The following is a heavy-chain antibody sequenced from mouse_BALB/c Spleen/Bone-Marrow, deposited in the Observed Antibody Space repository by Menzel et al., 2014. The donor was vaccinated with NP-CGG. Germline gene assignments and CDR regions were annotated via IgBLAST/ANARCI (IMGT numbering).Heavy chain of an antibody. Sequence: DVHLVESGGGLVQPGGSRNLSCAASGFTFSNFGMHWVRQAPERGLEWVAYISSDSTIYYADTVKGRFTISRDNPTNTLFLQMASLRSEDTAMYYCARGYCYGAMDYWGQGTSVTVSS. CDR2: ISSDSTI. D-gene: IGHD1-2*01. J-gene: IGHJ4*01. CDR1: GFTFSNFG. V-gene: IGHV5-17*02. CDR3: ARGYCYGAMDY.